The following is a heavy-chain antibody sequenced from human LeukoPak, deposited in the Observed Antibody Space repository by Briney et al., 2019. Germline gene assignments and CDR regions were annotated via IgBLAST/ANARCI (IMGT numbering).Heavy chain of an antibody. CDR3: ARDDDGWNLDY. V-gene: IGHV4-39*07. CDR2: IYYSGST. D-gene: IGHD5-24*01. J-gene: IGHJ4*02. CDR1: GGSISSSSYY. Sequence: SETLSLTCTVSGGSISSSSYYWGWIRQPPGKGLEWIGSIYYSGSTYYNPSLKSRVTISVDTSKNQFSLKLSSMTAADTAVYYCARDDDGWNLDYWGQGTLVTVSS.